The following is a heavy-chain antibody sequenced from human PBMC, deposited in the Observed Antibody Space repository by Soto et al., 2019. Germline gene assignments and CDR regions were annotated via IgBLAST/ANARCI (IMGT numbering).Heavy chain of an antibody. D-gene: IGHD3-22*01. V-gene: IGHV4-31*03. CDR1: GGSISSGGYY. J-gene: IGHJ4*02. Sequence: SETLSLTCTVSGGSISSGGYYWSWIRQHPGKGLEWIGYIYYSGSTYYNPSLKSRVTISVDASKNQFSLKLSSVTAADTAVYYCARVYDSSGYYFDYWGQGTLVTVSS. CDR3: ARVYDSSGYYFDY. CDR2: IYYSGST.